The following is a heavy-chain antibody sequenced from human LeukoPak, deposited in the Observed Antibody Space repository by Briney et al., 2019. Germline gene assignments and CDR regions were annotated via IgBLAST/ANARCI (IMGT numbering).Heavy chain of an antibody. Sequence: ASVKVSCKASGYTFTNYAIQWVRQAPGQRLEWMGWINAGNGDTKYSQRFQGRVTITRDTSARIAYMELSSLRSEDTAVYYCARSLIVVVIFDAFDIWGQGTMVTVSS. CDR1: GYTFTNYA. D-gene: IGHD3-22*01. CDR3: ARSLIVVVIFDAFDI. V-gene: IGHV1-3*01. CDR2: INAGNGDT. J-gene: IGHJ3*02.